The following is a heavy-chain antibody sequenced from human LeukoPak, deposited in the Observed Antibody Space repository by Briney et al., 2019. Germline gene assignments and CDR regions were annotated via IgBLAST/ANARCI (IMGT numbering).Heavy chain of an antibody. CDR3: ARHSLHYYGSGSIPQ. CDR1: GGSISSYY. Sequence: SETLSLTCTVSGGSISSYYWGWIRQPPGKGLEWIGSIYYSGSTYYNPSLKSRVTISVDTSKNQFSLKLSSVTAADTAVYYCARHSLHYYGSGSIPQWGQGTLVTVSS. J-gene: IGHJ4*02. D-gene: IGHD3-10*01. V-gene: IGHV4-39*01. CDR2: IYYSGST.